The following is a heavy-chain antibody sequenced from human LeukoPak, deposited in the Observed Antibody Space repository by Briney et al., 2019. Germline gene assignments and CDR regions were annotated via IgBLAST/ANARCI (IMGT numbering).Heavy chain of an antibody. CDR2: INHSGST. V-gene: IGHV4-34*01. CDR3: ARHYDTSGYYLYY. D-gene: IGHD3-22*01. J-gene: IGHJ4*02. CDR1: GGSFSDYY. Sequence: SETLSLTCAVYGGSFSDYYWSWIRQPPGKGLEWIGEINHSGSTNYNPSLKSRVTISVDTSKNQFSLKLSSVTAADTAVYYCARHYDTSGYYLYYWSQGTLVTVSS.